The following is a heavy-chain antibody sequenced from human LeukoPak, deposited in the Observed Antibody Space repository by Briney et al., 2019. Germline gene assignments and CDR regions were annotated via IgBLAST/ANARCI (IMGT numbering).Heavy chain of an antibody. CDR2: ITSAGNT. CDR1: GFTFSSYW. D-gene: IGHD2-2*01. J-gene: IGHJ4*02. CDR3: AKGGGPYHLPTDY. Sequence: GGSLRLSCVASGFTFSSYWMHWVRQAPGKGLEWVSAITSAGNTYYADSVKGRFTISRDSSKNTLYLQMNSLRSEDTAVYYCAKGGGPYHLPTDYWGQGTLVTVSS. V-gene: IGHV3-23*01.